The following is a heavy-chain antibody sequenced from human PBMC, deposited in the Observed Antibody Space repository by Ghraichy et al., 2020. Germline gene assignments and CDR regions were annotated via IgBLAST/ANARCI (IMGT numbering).Heavy chain of an antibody. CDR3: ARGIRYCSSTSCSAYYYYYYMDV. V-gene: IGHV4-34*01. CDR1: GGSFSGYY. J-gene: IGHJ6*03. CDR2: INHSGST. Sequence: SETLSLTCAVYGGSFSGYYWSWIRQPPGKGLEWIGEINHSGSTNYNPSLKSRVTISVDTSKNQFSLKLSSVTAADTAVYYCARGIRYCSSTSCSAYYYYYYMDVWGKGTTVTVSS. D-gene: IGHD2-2*01.